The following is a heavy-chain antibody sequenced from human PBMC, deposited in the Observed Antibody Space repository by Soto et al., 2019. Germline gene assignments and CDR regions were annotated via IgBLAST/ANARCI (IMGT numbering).Heavy chain of an antibody. CDR2: IRNSGNTI. D-gene: IGHD3-16*02. J-gene: IGHJ4*02. Sequence: GGSLRLSCAASGFTFSDNSMSWIRQAPGKGLEWVSYIRNSGNTIYYADSVRVRFTLSRDNAKNSLYLQMNSLRAEDSAVYYCAISTFSIWGTYRYFDYWGQGGLVTVSS. CDR3: AISTFSIWGTYRYFDY. CDR1: GFTFSDNS. V-gene: IGHV3-11*01.